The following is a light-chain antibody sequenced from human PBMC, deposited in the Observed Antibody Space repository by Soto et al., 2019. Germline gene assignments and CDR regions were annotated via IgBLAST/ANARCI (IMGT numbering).Light chain of an antibody. CDR1: SSDVGSYNL. Sequence: QSALTQPASVSGSPGQSITISCTGTSSDVGSYNLVSWYQQHPGKAPKLMIYEVSKRPSGVSNRFSGSKSGNTASLTISGLQAEDGGDYYCCSYAGSSTFVVFGGGTKVTVL. CDR2: EVS. CDR3: CSYAGSSTFVV. V-gene: IGLV2-23*02. J-gene: IGLJ2*01.